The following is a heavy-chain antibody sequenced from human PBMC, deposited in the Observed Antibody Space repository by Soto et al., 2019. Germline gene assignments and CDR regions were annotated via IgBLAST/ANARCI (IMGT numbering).Heavy chain of an antibody. Sequence: EVQLVESGGDLVQPGGSLRLTCAAAGFTDSSSYIGGIRKAPGEGLEWVSSIYSDGNTYYADSVRGRFTIYTDNSKDTLYLQMNSLRVDDTAMYYCARYVGFYWYFDLWGRGTLVTVSS. V-gene: IGHV3-66*01. CDR1: GFTDSSSY. CDR2: IYSDGNT. CDR3: ARYVGFYWYFDL. D-gene: IGHD1-26*01. J-gene: IGHJ2*01.